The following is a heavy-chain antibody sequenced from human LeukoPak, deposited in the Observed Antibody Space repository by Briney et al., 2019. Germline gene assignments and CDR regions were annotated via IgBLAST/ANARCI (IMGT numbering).Heavy chain of an antibody. CDR3: ARVSGSYYSY. CDR2: IYYSGST. CDR1: GGSLSSGDYY. J-gene: IGHJ4*02. D-gene: IGHD1-26*01. V-gene: IGHV4-30-4*01. Sequence: SQTLSLTCTVSGGSLSSGDYYWSWIRQPPGTGLEWIGYIYYSGSTYYNPSLKSRVTISVDTSKNQFSLKLSSVTAADTAVYYCARVSGSYYSYWGQGTLVTVSS.